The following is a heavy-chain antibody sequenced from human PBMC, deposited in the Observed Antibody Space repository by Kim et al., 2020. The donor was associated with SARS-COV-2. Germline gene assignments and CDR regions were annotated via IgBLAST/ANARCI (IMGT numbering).Heavy chain of an antibody. CDR3: ARLTSREGFDY. V-gene: IGHV3-30*04. J-gene: IGHJ4*02. CDR1: GFTFSSHA. Sequence: GGSLRLSCVASGFTFSSHAIHWVRQAPGKGLEWVAVISYDGRTQYYSDSVKGRFTISRDNSKNTLYLQMNGLRAEDTALYYCARLTSREGFDYWGQGTLV. CDR2: ISYDGRTQ. D-gene: IGHD3-16*01.